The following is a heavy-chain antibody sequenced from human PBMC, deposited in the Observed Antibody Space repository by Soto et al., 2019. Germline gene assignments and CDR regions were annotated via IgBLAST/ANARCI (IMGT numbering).Heavy chain of an antibody. Sequence: SVKVSCKASGGTFSSYAISWVRQAPGQGLEWMGGIIPIFGTANYAQKFQGRVTITADESTSTAYMELSSLRSEDTAVYYCARTNDFWSGYPPRYYYGMDVWGQGTTVTVSS. V-gene: IGHV1-69*13. CDR1: GGTFSSYA. CDR2: IIPIFGTA. J-gene: IGHJ6*02. D-gene: IGHD3-3*01. CDR3: ARTNDFWSGYPPRYYYGMDV.